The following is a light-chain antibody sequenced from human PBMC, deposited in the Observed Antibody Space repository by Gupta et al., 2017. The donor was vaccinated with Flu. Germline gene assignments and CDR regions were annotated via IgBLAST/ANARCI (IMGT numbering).Light chain of an antibody. Sequence: GTLSLSPGDTATLYFKARHKIKENHLAWYQQRPGQAPRLLIYGAFTRATDIPDKFSGSGSGTEFTLTITRLVREDSAVYFCQQYGCSPYTFGLGTXLEMK. CDR2: GAF. CDR3: QQYGCSPYT. J-gene: IGKJ2*01. V-gene: IGKV3-20*01. CDR1: HKIKENH.